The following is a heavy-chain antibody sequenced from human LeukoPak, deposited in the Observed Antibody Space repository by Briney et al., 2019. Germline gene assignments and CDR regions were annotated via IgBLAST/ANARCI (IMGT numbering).Heavy chain of an antibody. J-gene: IGHJ6*03. V-gene: IGHV4-59*11. Sequence: SETLSLTCTVSGGSISSHYWSWIRQPPGKGLEWIGYIYYSGSTNYNPSLKSRVTILVDTSKNQFSLKLSSVTAADTAVYYCARGRQDVTMIVVVMTAVSYYLDVWGKGTTVTVS. CDR1: GGSISSHY. D-gene: IGHD3-22*01. CDR2: IYYSGST. CDR3: ARGRQDVTMIVVVMTAVSYYLDV.